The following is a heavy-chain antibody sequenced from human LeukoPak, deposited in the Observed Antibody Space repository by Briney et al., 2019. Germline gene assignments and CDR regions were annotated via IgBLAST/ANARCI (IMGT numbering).Heavy chain of an antibody. CDR3: AAFLRELDYYYMDV. V-gene: IGHV1-58*02. J-gene: IGHJ6*03. CDR2: IVVGSGNT. CDR1: GYTLSSYG. Sequence: ASVKVSCKASGYTLSSYGISWVRQARGQRLEWIGWIVVGSGNTNYAQKFQERVTITRDMSASTAYMELSSLRSEDTAVYYCAAFLRELDYYYMDVWGKGTTVTVSS. D-gene: IGHD1-26*01.